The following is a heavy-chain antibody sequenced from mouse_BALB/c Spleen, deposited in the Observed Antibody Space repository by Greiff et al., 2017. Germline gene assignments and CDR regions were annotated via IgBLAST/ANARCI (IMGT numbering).Heavy chain of an antibody. Sequence: VQLVESGPGLVQPSQSLSITCTVSGFSLTSYGVHWVRQSPGKGLEWLGVIWSGGSTDYNAAFISRLSISKDNSKSQVFFKMNSLQADDTAIYYCASPYGYDGSFAYWGQGTLVTVSA. CDR3: ASPYGYDGSFAY. J-gene: IGHJ3*01. CDR2: IWSGGST. CDR1: GFSLTSYG. D-gene: IGHD2-2*01. V-gene: IGHV2-4-1*01.